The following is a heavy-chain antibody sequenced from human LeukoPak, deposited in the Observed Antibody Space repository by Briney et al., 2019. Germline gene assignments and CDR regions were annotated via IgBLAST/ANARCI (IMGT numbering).Heavy chain of an antibody. CDR2: ISVNNGNT. D-gene: IGHD5-12*01. CDR3: ARDSWARAYDIDH. CDR1: GFTFTNYA. V-gene: IGHV1-18*01. J-gene: IGHJ5*02. Sequence: ASVKVSCKASGFTFTNYAISWVRQAPGQGLEWLAWISVNNGNTNYIRNLQGRVTLTTDTSTSTAYMELRNLRSDDTAVYYCARDSWARAYDIDHWGQGTLVTVSS.